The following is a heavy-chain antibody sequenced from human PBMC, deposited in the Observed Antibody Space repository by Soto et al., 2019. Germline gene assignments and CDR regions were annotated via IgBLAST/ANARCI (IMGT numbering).Heavy chain of an antibody. CDR1: GFTFSSRA. CDR3: AKEGYHDFRSGCYANEPFDP. CDR2: ISGSGTST. V-gene: IGHV3-23*01. D-gene: IGHD3-3*01. Sequence: PGGSLRLSCAASGFTFSSRALSWVRQAPGKGLEWVSTISGSGTSTYYADSVKGRFTISRDNSKNRLDLQMSSLRAEDTAVYHCAKEGYHDFRSGCYANEPFDPWGQGTLVTVSS. J-gene: IGHJ5*02.